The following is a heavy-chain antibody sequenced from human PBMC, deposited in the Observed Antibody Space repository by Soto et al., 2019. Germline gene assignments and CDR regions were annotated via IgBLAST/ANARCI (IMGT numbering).Heavy chain of an antibody. J-gene: IGHJ5*02. Sequence: GGSLRLSCAASGFTFSSYSMNWVRQAPGKGLEWVSYISSSSSTIYYADSVKGRFTFSRDNAKNTLYLQMNSLRAEDTAVYYCARGTGSGVTTRWFDPWGQGTLVTVS. CDR3: ARGTGSGVTTRWFDP. D-gene: IGHD4-4*01. CDR2: ISSSSSTI. V-gene: IGHV3-48*01. CDR1: GFTFSSYS.